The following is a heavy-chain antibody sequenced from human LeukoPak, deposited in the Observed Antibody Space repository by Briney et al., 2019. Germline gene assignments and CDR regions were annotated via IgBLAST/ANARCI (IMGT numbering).Heavy chain of an antibody. Sequence: PSGTLSLTCAVSGGSISNSNWWSWVRQPPGKGLEWIGEIRHSGSTNYNPSLKSRVTISVDKSKNQFSLNLSSVTAADTAVYYCARARSIVVVPALFDIWGQGTMVTVSS. CDR3: ARARSIVVVPALFDI. J-gene: IGHJ3*02. D-gene: IGHD2-2*01. CDR1: GGSISNSNW. V-gene: IGHV4-4*02. CDR2: IRHSGST.